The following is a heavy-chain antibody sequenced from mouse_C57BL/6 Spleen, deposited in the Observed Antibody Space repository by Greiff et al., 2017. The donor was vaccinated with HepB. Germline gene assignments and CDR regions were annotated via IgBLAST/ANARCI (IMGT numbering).Heavy chain of an antibody. D-gene: IGHD1-1*01. CDR3: ARQGVGSSPYWYFDV. V-gene: IGHV5-9*01. J-gene: IGHJ1*03. CDR1: GFTFSSYT. Sequence: EVHLVESGGGLVKPGGSLKLSCAASGFTFSSYTMSWVRQTPEKRLEWVATISGGGGNTYYPDSVKGRFTISRDNAKNTLYLQMSSLRSEDTALYYCARQGVGSSPYWYFDVWGTGTTGTVSS. CDR2: ISGGGGNT.